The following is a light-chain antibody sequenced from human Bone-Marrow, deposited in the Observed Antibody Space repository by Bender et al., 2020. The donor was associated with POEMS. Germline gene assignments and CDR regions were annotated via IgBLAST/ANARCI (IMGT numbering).Light chain of an antibody. CDR3: SSYTSSSTRV. J-gene: IGLJ3*02. Sequence: QSALTQPASVSGSPGQSITISCTGTSSDIGAYNYVSWYQQHPNNAPKLMIYDVSNQPSGVSYRFSGSKSGNTASLTISGLQAEDEADYYCSSYTSSSTRVFGGGTKLTVL. CDR1: SSDIGAYNY. V-gene: IGLV2-14*03. CDR2: DVS.